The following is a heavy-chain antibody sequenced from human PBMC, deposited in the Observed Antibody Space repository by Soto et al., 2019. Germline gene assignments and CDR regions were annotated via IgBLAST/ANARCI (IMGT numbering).Heavy chain of an antibody. CDR2: ISSSSSYI. V-gene: IGHV3-21*01. Sequence: GGSLRLSCAASGFTFSSYSMNWVRQAPGKGLEWVSSISSSSSYIYYADSVKGRFTISRDKAKNSLYLQMNSLRAEDTAVYYCARARRGIVVVPADDYYYYGMDVWGQGTTVTVSS. CDR3: ARARRGIVVVPADDYYYYGMDV. D-gene: IGHD2-2*01. CDR1: GFTFSSYS. J-gene: IGHJ6*02.